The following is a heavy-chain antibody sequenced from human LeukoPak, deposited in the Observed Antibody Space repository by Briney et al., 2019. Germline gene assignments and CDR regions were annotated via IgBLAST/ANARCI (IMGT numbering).Heavy chain of an antibody. CDR1: GFTFSSYG. V-gene: IGHV3-23*01. J-gene: IGHJ5*02. Sequence: GGSLRLSCAASGFTFSSYGMSWVRQAPGKGLEWVSAISGSGGSTYYADSVKGRFTISRDNSKNTLYLQMNSLRAEDTAVYYCAKDPTDLLLWFGRRSDRWFDPWGQGTLVTVSS. D-gene: IGHD3-10*01. CDR2: ISGSGGST. CDR3: AKDPTDLLLWFGRRSDRWFDP.